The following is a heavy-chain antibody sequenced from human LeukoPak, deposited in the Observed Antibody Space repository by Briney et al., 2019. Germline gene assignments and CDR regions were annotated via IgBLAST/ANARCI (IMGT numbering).Heavy chain of an antibody. CDR2: ISSTSAYI. Sequence: GGSLRLSCAGSGFTFNSYAMTWVRQAPGKGLEWVSSISSTSAYIHYADSVKGRFTISRDNVDNVVYLEMNGLRAEDTATYYCARAAVSGPTGWFDSWGQGTLVIVSS. CDR3: ARAAVSGPTGWFDS. V-gene: IGHV3-21*01. D-gene: IGHD5/OR15-5a*01. CDR1: GFTFNSYA. J-gene: IGHJ5*01.